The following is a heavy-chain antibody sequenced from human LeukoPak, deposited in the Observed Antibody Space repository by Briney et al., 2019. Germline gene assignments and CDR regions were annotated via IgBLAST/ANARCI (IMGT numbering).Heavy chain of an antibody. Sequence: GGSLRLSCARSGFTFSSYWMSWVRQAPGKGLEWVANIKQGSSEKYYVDSVKGRFTISRDDAKNSLYLQMNSLRAEDTAVYYCAKDGVEPNSTTWFGFWVHGGQGALVTVSS. CDR1: GFTFSSYW. CDR3: AKDGVEPNSTTWFGFWVH. D-gene: IGHD2-2*01. V-gene: IGHV3-7*01. CDR2: IKQGSSEK. J-gene: IGHJ4*02.